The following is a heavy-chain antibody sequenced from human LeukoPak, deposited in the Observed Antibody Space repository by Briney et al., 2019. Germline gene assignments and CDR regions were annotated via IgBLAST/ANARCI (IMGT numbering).Heavy chain of an antibody. D-gene: IGHD4-11*01. J-gene: IGHJ4*02. CDR1: GFTFSTCW. Sequence: GGSLRLSCAASGFTFSTCWMSWVRQAPGKGLEWVANMNQDGSEENFVDSVKGRFTISRDNARRSMYLQMNSLRAEDTALYYCARDRGYSTFDFWGQGTLVTVSS. CDR3: ARDRGYSTFDF. CDR2: MNQDGSEE. V-gene: IGHV3-7*04.